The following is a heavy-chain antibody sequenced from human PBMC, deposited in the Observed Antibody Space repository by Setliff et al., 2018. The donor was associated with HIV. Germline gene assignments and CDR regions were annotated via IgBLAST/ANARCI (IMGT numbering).Heavy chain of an antibody. CDR1: GYTFNNYA. V-gene: IGHV1-69*05. J-gene: IGHJ4*02. Sequence: GASVKVSCKASGYTFNNYAISWVRQAPGQGLEWMGGIIPIFGTANYAQKFQGRVTITTDESTSTAYMELSSLRSEDTAVYYCARYHCSGGSCYFPYFDYWGQGTLVTVSS. CDR2: IIPIFGTA. D-gene: IGHD2-15*01. CDR3: ARYHCSGGSCYFPYFDY.